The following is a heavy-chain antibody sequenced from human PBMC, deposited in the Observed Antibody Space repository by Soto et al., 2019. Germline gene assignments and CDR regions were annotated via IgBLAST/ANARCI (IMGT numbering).Heavy chain of an antibody. CDR3: ARGYYGSGSYDYYYYMDV. Sequence: GGSLRLSCAASGFTFSSYSMNWVRQAPGKGLEWVSYISSSSSTIYYADSVKGRFTISRDNAKNSLYLQMNSLRAEDTAVYYCARGYYGSGSYDYYYYMDVWGKGTTVTVSS. CDR1: GFTFSSYS. D-gene: IGHD3-10*01. CDR2: ISSSSSTI. V-gene: IGHV3-48*01. J-gene: IGHJ6*03.